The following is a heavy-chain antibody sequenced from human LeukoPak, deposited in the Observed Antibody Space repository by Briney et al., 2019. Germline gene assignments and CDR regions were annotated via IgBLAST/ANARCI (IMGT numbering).Heavy chain of an antibody. Sequence: PSQTLSLTCTVSGGSISSGSYYWSWIRQPAGKGLEWIGRIYTSGSTNYNPSLKSRVTISVDTSKNQFSLKLSSVTAADTAVYYCARARPVLRFLEWPPYYFDYWGQGTLVTVSS. J-gene: IGHJ4*02. CDR1: GGSISSGSYY. CDR3: ARARPVLRFLEWPPYYFDY. CDR2: IYTSGST. D-gene: IGHD3-3*01. V-gene: IGHV4-61*02.